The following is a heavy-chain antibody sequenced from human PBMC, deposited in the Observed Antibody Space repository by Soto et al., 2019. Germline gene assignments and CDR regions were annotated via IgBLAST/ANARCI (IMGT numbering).Heavy chain of an antibody. V-gene: IGHV4-30-4*08. CDR2: IYYNGAT. J-gene: IGHJ4*02. CDR1: GDSMKGADNY. CDR3: ARDGGRGYYGSGTDFDF. Sequence: QVHLQESGPGLVKPSQTLSLTCTVSGDSMKGADNYWSWIRQPPGKGLEWLGYIYYNGATYYTPSLDSRLTISVDTSKNQFSLKLRSVTAADTAVYFCARDGGRGYYGSGTDFDFWGQGTLVTVSS. D-gene: IGHD3-10*01.